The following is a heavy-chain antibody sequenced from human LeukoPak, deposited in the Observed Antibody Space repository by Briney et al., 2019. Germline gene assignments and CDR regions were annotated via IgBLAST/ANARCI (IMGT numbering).Heavy chain of an antibody. CDR1: GFTFTYYW. D-gene: IGHD6-6*01. Sequence: GGSLRLSCAASGFTFTYYWMHWVRQAPGMGLVWVSRLPPDELGIIYADSVKGRFTVYRDNAKNTVYLQMNNLRVDDTAMYYCVGTIASRGSEYWGQGALVTVSS. CDR2: LPPDELGI. J-gene: IGHJ4*02. CDR3: VGTIASRGSEY. V-gene: IGHV3-74*01.